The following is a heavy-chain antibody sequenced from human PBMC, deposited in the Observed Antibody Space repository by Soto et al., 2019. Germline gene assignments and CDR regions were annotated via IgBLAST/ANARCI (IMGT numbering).Heavy chain of an antibody. D-gene: IGHD6-19*01. CDR2: ITYDGSNK. J-gene: IGHJ4*02. CDR1: GFTFSSYG. CDR3: ANENSGAVAGTRFDY. Sequence: QVQLVESGGGVVQPGRSLRLSCAASGFTFSSYGMHWVRQAPGKGLEWVAVITYDGSNKYYADSVKGRFTISRDNSKNTLYLQMNSLRAEDTAVYYCANENSGAVAGTRFDYWGQGSLVAVCS. V-gene: IGHV3-30*18.